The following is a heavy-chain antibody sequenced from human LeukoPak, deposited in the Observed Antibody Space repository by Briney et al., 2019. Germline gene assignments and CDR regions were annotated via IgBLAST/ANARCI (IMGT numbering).Heavy chain of an antibody. V-gene: IGHV3-23*01. CDR2: ISSSGGST. D-gene: IGHD3-10*01. J-gene: IGHJ4*02. CDR1: GFSFSSYV. Sequence: PGGSLRLSCAASGFSFSSYVTSWVRQAPGEGLEWVSTISSSGGSTYSADSVKGRFTISRDNSKNTLYLQMNSLRAEDTALYYCAKDPYGSGSYWYDWGQGTLVTVSS. CDR3: AKDPYGSGSYWYD.